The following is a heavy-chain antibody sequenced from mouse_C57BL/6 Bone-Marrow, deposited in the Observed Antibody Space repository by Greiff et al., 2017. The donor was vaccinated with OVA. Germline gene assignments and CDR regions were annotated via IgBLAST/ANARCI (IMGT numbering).Heavy chain of an antibody. CDR2: IDPSDSET. Sequence: QVQLQQPGAELVRPGSSVKLSCKASGYTFTSYWMHWVKQRPIQGLEWIGNIDPSDSETHYNQKFKDKATLTVDKSSSTAYMQLSSLTSEDSAVYYCARGSGPLYYFDYWGQGTTLTVSS. V-gene: IGHV1-52*01. D-gene: IGHD3-2*02. J-gene: IGHJ2*01. CDR3: ARGSGPLYYFDY. CDR1: GYTFTSYW.